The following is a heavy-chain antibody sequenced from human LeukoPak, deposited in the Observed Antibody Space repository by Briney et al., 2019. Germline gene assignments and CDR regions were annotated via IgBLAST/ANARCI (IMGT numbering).Heavy chain of an antibody. Sequence: SETLSLTCAVYGGSFSGYYWSWIRQPPGKGLEWIGEINHSGSTNYNPSLKSRVTISVDTSKNQFSLKLSSVTAADTAVYYCARGARSAARPPCYFDYWGQGTLVTVSS. CDR2: INHSGST. J-gene: IGHJ4*02. CDR1: GGSFSGYY. CDR3: ARGARSAARPPCYFDY. V-gene: IGHV4-34*01. D-gene: IGHD6-6*01.